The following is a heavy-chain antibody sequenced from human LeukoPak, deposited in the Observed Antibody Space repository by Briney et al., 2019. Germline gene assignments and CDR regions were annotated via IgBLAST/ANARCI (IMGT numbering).Heavy chain of an antibody. CDR1: GFTFSSYS. J-gene: IGHJ3*02. Sequence: PGGSLRLSCAASGFTFSSYSMNWVRQAPGKGLEWASYISNDETIIYYADSVKGRFTISSNNARNSLFLQMNSLRAEDTAVYYCARLRGVAVDIWGQGTMVTVSS. CDR3: ARLRGVAVDI. D-gene: IGHD2-15*01. V-gene: IGHV3-48*04. CDR2: ISNDETII.